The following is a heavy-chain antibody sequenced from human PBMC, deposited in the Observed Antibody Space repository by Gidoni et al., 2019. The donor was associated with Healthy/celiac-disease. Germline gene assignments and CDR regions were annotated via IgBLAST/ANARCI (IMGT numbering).Heavy chain of an antibody. J-gene: IGHJ5*02. Sequence: QVHLQASGPGLVKPSQTLSLTCAVPRGPTSSGGYSWRWIRQPPGKGLGWIGYIDYSGSTYYNPSLKSRGTISVDTSKNQFALKLSSVTAADTAVYYCARVGGYCSGGSCPNWFDPWGQGTLVTVSS. V-gene: IGHV4-30-4*07. CDR3: ARVGGYCSGGSCPNWFDP. D-gene: IGHD2-15*01. CDR2: IDYSGST. CDR1: RGPTSSGGYS.